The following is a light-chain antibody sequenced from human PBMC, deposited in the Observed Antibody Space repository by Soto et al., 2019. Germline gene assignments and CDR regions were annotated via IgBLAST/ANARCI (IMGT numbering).Light chain of an antibody. CDR2: AAS. CDR3: QQTYSIPLT. J-gene: IGKJ4*01. V-gene: IGKV1-39*01. Sequence: DIQMTQSPSSLSASLGDRVTIACRASQSISRYLNWYQHKPGKAPNLLSYAASSLKPGVPSGFSGSGSGTDCTLTSSSLQPEDFATYYCQQTYSIPLTFGGGTKVEI. CDR1: QSISRY.